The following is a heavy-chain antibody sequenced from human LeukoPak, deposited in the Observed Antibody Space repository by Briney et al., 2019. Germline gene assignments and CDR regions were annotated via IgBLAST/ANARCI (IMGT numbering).Heavy chain of an antibody. CDR2: ISTSGRT. D-gene: IGHD6-13*01. J-gene: IGHJ4*02. CDR3: AKGDGIAAFY. Sequence: PSETLSLTCTVSGGSISSYYWSWIRQPAGKGLEWIGRISTSGRTNYNPSLKSRVTISVDTSKNQFSLKLSSVTAADTAVYYCAKGDGIAAFYWGQGTLVTVSS. V-gene: IGHV4-4*07. CDR1: GGSISSYY.